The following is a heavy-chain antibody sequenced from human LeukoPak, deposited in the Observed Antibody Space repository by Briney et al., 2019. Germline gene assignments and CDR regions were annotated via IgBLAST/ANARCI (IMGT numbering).Heavy chain of an antibody. CDR1: GFTVSSNY. V-gene: IGHV3-53*01. Sequence: PGGSLRLSCAASGFTVSSNYMSWVRQAPGKGLEWVSVIYSGGNTYYADSVKGRFTISRDNSKNTLYLQMNNLRAEDTAVYYCARDLRVGATRAYYYYYMDVWGKGTTVTVSS. CDR2: IYSGGNT. J-gene: IGHJ6*03. CDR3: ARDLRVGATRAYYYYYMDV. D-gene: IGHD1-26*01.